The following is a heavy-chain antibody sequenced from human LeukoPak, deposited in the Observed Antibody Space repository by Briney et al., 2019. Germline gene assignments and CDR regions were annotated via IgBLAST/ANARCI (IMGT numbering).Heavy chain of an antibody. D-gene: IGHD1-14*01. CDR2: INPNSGGT. V-gene: IGHV1-2*02. CDR1: GYTFTGYY. J-gene: IGHJ5*02. Sequence: ASVKVSCKASGYTFTGYYMHWVRQAPGQGLEWMGWINPNSGGTNYAQKFQGRVTMTRDTSISTAYMELSRLRSDDTAVYHCARDLAGTENWFDPWGQGTLVTVSS. CDR3: ARDLAGTENWFDP.